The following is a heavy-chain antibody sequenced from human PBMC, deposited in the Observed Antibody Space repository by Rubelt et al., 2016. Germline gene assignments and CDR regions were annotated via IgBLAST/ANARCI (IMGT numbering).Heavy chain of an antibody. V-gene: IGHV1-69*04. J-gene: IGHJ4*02. Sequence: GAEMKKPGSSVKVSCKASGGTFNSYVISWVRQAPGQGLEWMGRVIPFLGTANYAQKFQDRVTITADKSTSTAYMELSSLKPEDTAVYYCAREDPYYFDYWGQGTLVTVSS. CDR3: AREDPYYFDY. CDR2: VIPFLGTA. CDR1: GGTFNSYV.